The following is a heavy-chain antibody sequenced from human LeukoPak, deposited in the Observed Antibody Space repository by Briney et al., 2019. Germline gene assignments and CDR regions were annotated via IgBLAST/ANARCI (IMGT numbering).Heavy chain of an antibody. V-gene: IGHV3-43*02. J-gene: IGHJ4*02. CDR2: ISVDGGST. CDR3: AKDIWDSSGWYYFDY. D-gene: IGHD6-19*01. CDR1: GFTFDDYA. Sequence: PGGSLRLSCAASGFTFDDYAMHWVRQAPGKGLEWVSLISVDGGSTYYADPVKGRFTISRDNSKNSLYLQTNSLRTEGTALYYCAKDIWDSSGWYYFDYWGQGTLVTVSS.